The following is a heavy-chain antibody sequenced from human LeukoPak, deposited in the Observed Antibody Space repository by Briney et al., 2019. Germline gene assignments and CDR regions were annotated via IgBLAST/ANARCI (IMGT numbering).Heavy chain of an antibody. CDR1: GGSISSYY. V-gene: IGHV4-4*07. CDR2: IYTSGST. CDR3: AREYTMVRPKYYFDY. D-gene: IGHD3-10*01. Sequence: SETLSLTCTVSGGSISSYYWSWIRQPAGKGLEWIGRIYTSGSTNYNPSLKSRVTMSVDTSKNQFSLKLSSVTAADTAVYYCAREYTMVRPKYYFDYWGQGTLVTVSS. J-gene: IGHJ4*02.